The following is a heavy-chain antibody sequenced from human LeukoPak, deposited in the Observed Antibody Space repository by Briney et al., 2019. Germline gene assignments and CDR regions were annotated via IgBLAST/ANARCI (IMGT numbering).Heavy chain of an antibody. Sequence: PGGSLRLSCIASGFTFSSYAMGWVRQAPGKGLDWVSAISGSGVTTHYAGSVQGRFSISRDNSKNTLYLQMNSPRVEDTALYYCVKKVVVGATSPYSDFQDWGQGTLVTVSS. CDR3: VKKVVVGATSPYSDFQD. CDR1: GFTFSSYA. CDR2: ISGSGVTT. D-gene: IGHD1-26*01. J-gene: IGHJ1*01. V-gene: IGHV3-23*01.